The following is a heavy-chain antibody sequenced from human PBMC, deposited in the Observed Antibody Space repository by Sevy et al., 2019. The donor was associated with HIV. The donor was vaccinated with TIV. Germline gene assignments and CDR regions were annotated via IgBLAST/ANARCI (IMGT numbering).Heavy chain of an antibody. CDR2: ISYDGSNK. J-gene: IGHJ6*02. CDR3: ARGKTAAAGAYYYYSMDV. D-gene: IGHD6-13*01. V-gene: IGHV3-30-3*01. Sequence: GGSLRLSCAASGFTFISYAMHWVRQAPGKGLEWVAVISYDGSNKYYADSVKGRFTISRDNSKNTLYLQMNSLRAEDTAVYYCARGKTAAAGAYYYYSMDVWGQGTTVTVSS. CDR1: GFTFISYA.